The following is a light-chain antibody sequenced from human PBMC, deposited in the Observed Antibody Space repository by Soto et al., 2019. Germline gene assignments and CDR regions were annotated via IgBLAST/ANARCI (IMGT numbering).Light chain of an antibody. J-gene: IGKJ4*01. CDR3: PQRSNWPLT. CDR2: DAS. CDR1: QSVRSY. V-gene: IGKV3-11*01. Sequence: EIVFTQSPGTLSLSPWERTTLSCRASQSVRSYLDWYPPTPGQAPRPLIYDASNRDTGIPARFSGSGAGTECTLTISSLEHEDFAVYYCPQRSNWPLTFGGGTKVDIK.